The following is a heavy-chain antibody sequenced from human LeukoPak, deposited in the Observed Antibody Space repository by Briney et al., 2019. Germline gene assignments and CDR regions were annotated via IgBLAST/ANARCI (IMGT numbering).Heavy chain of an antibody. D-gene: IGHD3-22*01. V-gene: IGHV3-48*01. Sequence: GGSLRLSCAASGFTFSSYSMYWVRQAPGKGLEWVSYISSSSSTIYYADSVEGRFTISRDNAKNSLYLQMNSLRAEDTAVYYCAREGNYDSSGYFFDYWGKGTLITVSS. CDR1: GFTFSSYS. CDR2: ISSSSSTI. CDR3: AREGNYDSSGYFFDY. J-gene: IGHJ4*02.